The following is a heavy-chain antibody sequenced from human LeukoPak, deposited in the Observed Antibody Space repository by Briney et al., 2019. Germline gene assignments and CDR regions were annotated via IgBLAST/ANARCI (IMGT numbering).Heavy chain of an antibody. J-gene: IGHJ5*02. V-gene: IGHV1-2*02. CDR3: ARVACGGDCYSHWFDP. Sequence: ASVKVSCKASGYTFTGYYKHWVRQAPGQGLEWMGWINPNSGGTNYAQKFQGRVTMTRDTSISTAYMELSRLRSDDTAVYYCARVACGGDCYSHWFDPWGQGTLVTVSS. CDR2: INPNSGGT. D-gene: IGHD2-21*01. CDR1: GYTFTGYY.